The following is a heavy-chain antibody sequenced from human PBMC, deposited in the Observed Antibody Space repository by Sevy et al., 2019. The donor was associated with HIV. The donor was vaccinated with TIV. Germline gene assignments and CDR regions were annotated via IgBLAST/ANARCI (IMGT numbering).Heavy chain of an antibody. CDR3: APGSLS. CDR1: AFTFSDYQ. D-gene: IGHD3-10*01. CDR2: ISTSGDTI. Sequence: GGSLRLSCAASAFTFSDYQMNWVRQAPGKGLEWVSYISTSGDTIYYADSVEGRFTISRDNAKNSPYLQMSSLRVEDTAIYYCAPGSLSWGQGTLVTVSS. V-gene: IGHV3-48*03. J-gene: IGHJ5*02.